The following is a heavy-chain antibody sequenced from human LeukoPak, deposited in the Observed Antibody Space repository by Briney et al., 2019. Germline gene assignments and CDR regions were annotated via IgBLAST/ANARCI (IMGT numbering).Heavy chain of an antibody. CDR2: IYSSGTT. V-gene: IGHV4-59*01. Sequence: SETLSLTCTVSGGSISGYFWSWIRQPPGKGLDWIGYIYSSGTTYYNPSLKSRVTISVDMSKNQLSLRLTSVTAADTAVYYCARGQQVGPPFDFDYWGQGTLVTVSS. CDR3: ARGQQVGPPFDFDY. CDR1: GGSISGYF. J-gene: IGHJ4*02. D-gene: IGHD1-26*01.